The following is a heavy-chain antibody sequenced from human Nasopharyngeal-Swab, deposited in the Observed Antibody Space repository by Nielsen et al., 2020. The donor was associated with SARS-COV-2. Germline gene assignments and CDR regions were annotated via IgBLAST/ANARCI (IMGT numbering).Heavy chain of an antibody. Sequence: SETLSLTCTVSGGSISSSSYYWGWIRQPPGKGLEWIGSIYYSGSTYYNPSLKSRVTISVDTPKNQFSLKLSSVTAADTAVYYCARHQEFTIFGVVIRGAFDIWGQGTMVTVSS. V-gene: IGHV4-39*01. CDR1: GGSISSSSYY. D-gene: IGHD3-3*01. CDR2: IYYSGST. J-gene: IGHJ3*02. CDR3: ARHQEFTIFGVVIRGAFDI.